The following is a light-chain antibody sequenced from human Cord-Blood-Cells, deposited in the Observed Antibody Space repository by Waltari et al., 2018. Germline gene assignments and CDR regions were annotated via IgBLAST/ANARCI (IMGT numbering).Light chain of an antibody. V-gene: IGLV2-14*01. Sequence: QSALTQPASVSGSPGQSITISCTGTSSDVGGSNYVAWYQQHPGKAPKLMIYDVSKGPSGVSTRFSGSKAGNTASLTISGLQAEDEADYYCSSYTSSSTRVFGGGTKLTVL. CDR1: SSDVGGSNY. CDR2: DVS. CDR3: SSYTSSSTRV. J-gene: IGLJ3*02.